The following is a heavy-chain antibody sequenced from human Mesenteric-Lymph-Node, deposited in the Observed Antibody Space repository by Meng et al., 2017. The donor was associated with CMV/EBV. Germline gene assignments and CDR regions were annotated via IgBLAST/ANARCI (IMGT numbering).Heavy chain of an antibody. Sequence: SVKVSCKASGGTFSSYAISWVRQAPGQGLEWMGGIIPIFGTANYAQKFQGRVTITTDESTSTAYMELSSLRSEDTAVYYCARGYGAASCGGDSPCPPAYGMDVWGQGTTVTVSS. CDR2: IIPIFGTA. CDR3: ARGYGAASCGGDSPCPPAYGMDV. V-gene: IGHV1-69*05. J-gene: IGHJ6*02. D-gene: IGHD2-21*01. CDR1: GGTFSSYA.